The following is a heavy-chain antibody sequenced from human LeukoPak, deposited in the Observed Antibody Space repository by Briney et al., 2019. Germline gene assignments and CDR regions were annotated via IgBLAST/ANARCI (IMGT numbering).Heavy chain of an antibody. CDR3: AKGGGGSCYSGVDY. J-gene: IGHJ4*02. Sequence: AGGSLRLSCAVSGFTFSSYAMTWVRQAPGKGLEWVSVIGGSGDRTYYADSVKGRFTISRDNSKNTLYLQMNSLRAEDTAVYYCAKGGGGSCYSGVDYWGQGTLVTVSS. CDR2: IGGSGDRT. CDR1: GFTFSSYA. V-gene: IGHV3-23*01. D-gene: IGHD2-15*01.